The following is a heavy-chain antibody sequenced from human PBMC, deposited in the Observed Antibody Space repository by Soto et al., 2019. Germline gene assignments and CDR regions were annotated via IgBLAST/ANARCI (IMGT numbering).Heavy chain of an antibody. CDR2: IYYSGST. CDR1: GGSISSSSYY. CDR3: ARGYCTGGSCYSIWFDP. Sequence: SETLSLTCTVSGGSISSSSYYWGWIRQPPGKGLEWIGSIYYSGSTYYNPSLKSRVTISVDTSKNQFSLKLSSVTPADTAVYYCARGYCTGGSCYSIWFDPWGQGTLVTVSS. V-gene: IGHV4-39*07. D-gene: IGHD2-15*01. J-gene: IGHJ5*02.